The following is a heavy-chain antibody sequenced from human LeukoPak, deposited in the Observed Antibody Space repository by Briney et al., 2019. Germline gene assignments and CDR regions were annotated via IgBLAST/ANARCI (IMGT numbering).Heavy chain of an antibody. CDR3: VRRQALRGRHRAFDP. J-gene: IGHJ5*02. CDR1: GGTFSNYA. Sequence: SVRVSCKASGGTFSNYAISWVRQAPGQGLEWLGGSIPMFGSTKYAQKFQGRVTITTDESKTTAYMELLSLRYEDTAVYYCVRRQALRGRHRAFDPWGQGTLVTVTT. D-gene: IGHD6-25*01. CDR2: SIPMFGST. V-gene: IGHV1-69*05.